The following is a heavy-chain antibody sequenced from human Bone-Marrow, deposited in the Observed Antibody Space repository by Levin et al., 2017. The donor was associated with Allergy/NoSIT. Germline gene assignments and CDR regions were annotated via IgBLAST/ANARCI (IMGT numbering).Heavy chain of an antibody. CDR3: ARDSGSGWYVDGN. Sequence: HPGGFFSLSFFFSFFPFLPSFLSWLRQAPGKGLEWVANLNPDGSGKYYVDSVKGRFTLSRAHAYNSASLQMNSLRAEDTAVYYFARDSGSGWYVDGNWGQGTLVTVSS. J-gene: IGHJ4*02. V-gene: IGHV3-7*01. D-gene: IGHD6-19*01. CDR2: LNPDGSGK. CDR1: FFPFLPSF.